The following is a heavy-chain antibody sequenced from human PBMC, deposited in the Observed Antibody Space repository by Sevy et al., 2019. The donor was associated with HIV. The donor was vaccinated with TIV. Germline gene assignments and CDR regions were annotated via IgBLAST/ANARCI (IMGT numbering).Heavy chain of an antibody. Sequence: GGSLRLSCAASGFTFSIYTMSWVRQAPGKGLEWVSTFCFGGSKIYYADSVKGRFTISRDNSRNTVYLQINSLRADETAVYYGAREGCTQPNDYWGQGTLVTVSS. CDR3: AREGCTQPNDY. CDR1: GFTFSIYT. V-gene: IGHV3-23*01. J-gene: IGHJ4*02. CDR2: FCFGGSKI. D-gene: IGHD2-8*01.